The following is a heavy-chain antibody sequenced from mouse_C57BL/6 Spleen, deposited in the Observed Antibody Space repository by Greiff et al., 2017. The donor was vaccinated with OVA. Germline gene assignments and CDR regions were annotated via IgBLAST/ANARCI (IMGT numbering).Heavy chain of an antibody. J-gene: IGHJ4*01. V-gene: IGHV1-61*01. D-gene: IGHD1-1*01. CDR2: IYPSDSET. CDR1: GYTFTSYW. Sequence: QVQLQQPGAELVRPGSSVKLSCKASGYTFTSYWMDWVKQRPGQGLEWIGNIYPSDSETHYNQKFKDKATLTVDKSSSTAYMQLSSLTSEDSAVYYCARDLLTTVVATGKMDYWGQGTSLTVFS. CDR3: ARDLLTTVVATGKMDY.